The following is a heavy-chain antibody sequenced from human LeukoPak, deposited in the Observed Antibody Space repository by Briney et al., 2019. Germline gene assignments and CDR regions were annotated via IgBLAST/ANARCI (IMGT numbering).Heavy chain of an antibody. V-gene: IGHV1-2*02. D-gene: IGHD3-3*01. CDR2: INPNSGGT. CDR3: ARGDKSGYSMDY. J-gene: IGHJ4*02. CDR1: GYTFTGYY. Sequence: GASVKLSCTASGYTFTGYYMHWVRQAPGQGLEWVGWINPNSGGTNYAQTVQGRVTMTRDTSISTAYMELSRLRSDDTAVYYCARGDKSGYSMDYWGQGTLVTVSS.